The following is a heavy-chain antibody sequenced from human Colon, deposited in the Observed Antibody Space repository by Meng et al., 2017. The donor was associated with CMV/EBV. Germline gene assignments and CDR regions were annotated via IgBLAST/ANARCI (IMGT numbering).Heavy chain of an antibody. D-gene: IGHD3-10*01. CDR3: AKDALDYYGSGSNFDC. CDR1: GFNFSTYG. Sequence: GGSLRLSCAASGFNFSTYGMHWVRQAPGKGLEWVSFIRYDGRNKCYAASVKGRFTIFRDNSKNTLYLQMNSLRAEDTAIYYCAKDALDYYGSGSNFDCWGQGTLVTVSS. CDR2: IRYDGRNK. J-gene: IGHJ4*02. V-gene: IGHV3-30*02.